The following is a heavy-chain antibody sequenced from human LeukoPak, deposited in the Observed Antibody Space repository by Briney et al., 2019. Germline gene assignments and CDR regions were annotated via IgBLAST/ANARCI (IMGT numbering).Heavy chain of an antibody. D-gene: IGHD3-22*01. Sequence: GGSLRLSCAASGFTFNNAWMRWVRQAPGKGLECVGRIKSKSDGGTTDYAAPVKARFTISRDDSKNTVYLQMNSLKTEDTAVYYCMTGYYYSGLLYYFDYWGQGTLVTVSS. J-gene: IGHJ4*02. CDR2: IKSKSDGGTT. V-gene: IGHV3-15*01. CDR3: MTGYYYSGLLYYFDY. CDR1: GFTFNNAW.